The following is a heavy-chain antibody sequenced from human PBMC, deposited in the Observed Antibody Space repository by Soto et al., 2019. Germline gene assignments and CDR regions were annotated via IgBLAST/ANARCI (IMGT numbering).Heavy chain of an antibody. CDR3: ARDAAAGTLDY. CDR1: GYTFTSYG. J-gene: IGHJ4*02. Sequence: QVQLVQSGAEVKKPGASVKVSCKASGYTFTSYGISWVRQAPGQGLEWMGWISAYNGNTNYAQKPQXXATITADTSTTTAYVELRTLRSADTAVYYCARDAAAGTLDYWGQGTLVTVSS. D-gene: IGHD6-13*01. CDR2: ISAYNGNT. V-gene: IGHV1-18*01.